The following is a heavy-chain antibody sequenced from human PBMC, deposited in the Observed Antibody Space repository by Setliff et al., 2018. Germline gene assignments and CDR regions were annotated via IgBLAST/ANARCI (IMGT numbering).Heavy chain of an antibody. D-gene: IGHD2-15*01. CDR2: ISNDGGSI. J-gene: IGHJ4*02. CDR3: AKGCHAGCFWSDC. V-gene: IGHV3-23*03. Sequence: LSCAASGFTFSSEAMTWVRQGPGKGLEWVSIISNDGGSIYYADSVKGRFTISRDNSENTLYLQMNSLRAEDTAVYYCAKGCHAGCFWSDCWGQGTLVTVSS. CDR1: GFTFSSEA.